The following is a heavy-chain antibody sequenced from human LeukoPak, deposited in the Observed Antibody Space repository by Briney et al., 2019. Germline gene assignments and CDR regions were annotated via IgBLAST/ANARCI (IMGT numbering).Heavy chain of an antibody. CDR3: ARVGCSSTSCYRGHGWFDP. Sequence: SVNVSCKASGSTFSSYAISWVRQAPGQGLEWMGGIIPIFGTANYAQKFQGRVTITTDESTSTAYMELSSLRSEDTAVYYCARVGCSSTSCYRGHGWFDPWGQGTLVTVSS. V-gene: IGHV1-69*05. CDR2: IIPIFGTA. CDR1: GSTFSSYA. J-gene: IGHJ5*02. D-gene: IGHD2-2*02.